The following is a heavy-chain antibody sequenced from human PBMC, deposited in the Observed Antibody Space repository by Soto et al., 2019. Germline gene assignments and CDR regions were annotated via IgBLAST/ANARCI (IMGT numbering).Heavy chain of an antibody. D-gene: IGHD4-4*01. V-gene: IGHV1-24*01. CDR2: FDAEGGET. Sequence: GASVKVSCKVSGYTLTELSMHWVRQAPGKGLEWMGCFDAEGGETKYAQKFQGRVTITKDTSASTAYMELSSLRSEDTAVYYCARGGDYSNYRSYYYMDVWGKGTTVTVSS. CDR3: ARGGDYSNYRSYYYMDV. J-gene: IGHJ6*03. CDR1: GYTLTELS.